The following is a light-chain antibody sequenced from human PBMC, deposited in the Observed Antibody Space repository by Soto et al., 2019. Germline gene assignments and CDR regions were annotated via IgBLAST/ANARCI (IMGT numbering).Light chain of an antibody. CDR2: RND. V-gene: IGLV1-47*01. CDR1: SSNIGINY. Sequence: QSVLTQPPSASGTPGQRVTISCSGSSSNIGINYVYWYQQLPGTAPKLLIFRNDNRPSGVPDRFSGSKSGTSASLAISGLRSEDEADYYCAAWDDNMSALIFGGGTKLTV. J-gene: IGLJ2*01. CDR3: AAWDDNMSALI.